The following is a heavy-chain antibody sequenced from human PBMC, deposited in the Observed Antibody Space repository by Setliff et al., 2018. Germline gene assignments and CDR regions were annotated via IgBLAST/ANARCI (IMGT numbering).Heavy chain of an antibody. J-gene: IGHJ4*02. CDR2: IYYSGST. D-gene: IGHD6-13*01. CDR3: ASFAGSSWVDY. V-gene: IGHV4-39*01. Sequence: SETLSLTCTVSGGSISSSSYYWVWIRQPPGKGLEWIGSIYYSGSTYYNPSLKSRVTISVDTSKNQFSLKLSSVTAADTAVYYCASFAGSSWVDYWGQGTLVTVSS. CDR1: GGSISSSSYY.